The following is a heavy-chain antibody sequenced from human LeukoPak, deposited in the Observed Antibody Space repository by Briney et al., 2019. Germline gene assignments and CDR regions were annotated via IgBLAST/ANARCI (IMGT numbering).Heavy chain of an antibody. V-gene: IGHV4-59*11. CDR1: HGSISSHY. Sequence: SETLSLTCTVSHGSISSHYWSWIRQPPGKGLEWIGHIYYSGSTTYNPSLQSRVTISIDTSRNQFSLKLSSVTAADTAVYYCARGRGSGSYPNWFDPWGQGTLVTVSS. D-gene: IGHD3-10*01. CDR3: ARGRGSGSYPNWFDP. CDR2: IYYSGST. J-gene: IGHJ5*02.